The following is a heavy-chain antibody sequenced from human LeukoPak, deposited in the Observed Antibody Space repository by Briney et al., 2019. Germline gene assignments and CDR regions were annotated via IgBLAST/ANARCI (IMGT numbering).Heavy chain of an antibody. CDR3: AQNQWEFPA. V-gene: IGHV3-23*01. CDR2: VSDSGRSA. CDR1: GFTFSNYA. D-gene: IGHD1-26*01. J-gene: IGHJ5*02. Sequence: GSLRLSCAASGFTFSNYAMSWVRQAPGKGLEWVSGVSDSGRSAYYADSVQGRFIISRDNSENTLYLQMNSLRVEDTAAYFCAQNQWEFPAWGQGTLVTVSS.